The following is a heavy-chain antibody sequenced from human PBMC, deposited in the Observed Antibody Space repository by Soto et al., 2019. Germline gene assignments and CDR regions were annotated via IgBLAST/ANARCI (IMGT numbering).Heavy chain of an antibody. V-gene: IGHV3-30*03. J-gene: IGHJ3*02. D-gene: IGHD6-19*01. CDR2: ITYAGSNK. Sequence: GGSLRLSCAASGFTFSSYGMHWVRQAPGKGLEWVALITYAGSNKNYADSVKGRFTISRDNSKNTLYLQMNSLRPEDTAVYYCARSEQYQVFAFDIWGQGTMVTVSS. CDR1: GFTFSSYG. CDR3: ARSEQYQVFAFDI.